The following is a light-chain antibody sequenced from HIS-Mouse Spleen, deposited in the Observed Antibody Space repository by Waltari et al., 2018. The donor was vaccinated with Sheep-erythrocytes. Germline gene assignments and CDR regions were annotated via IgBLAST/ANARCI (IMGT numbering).Light chain of an antibody. CDR2: DVS. J-gene: IGLJ1*01. Sequence: QSALTQPRSVSGSPGQSVTIPCTGTSSDVVGDNYVSWYQQHPGKAPKLMIYDVSKRPSGVPDRFSGSKSGNTASLTISGLQAEDEADYYCCSYAGSYNHVFATGTKVTVL. V-gene: IGLV2-11*01. CDR1: SSDVVGDNY. CDR3: CSYAGSYNHV.